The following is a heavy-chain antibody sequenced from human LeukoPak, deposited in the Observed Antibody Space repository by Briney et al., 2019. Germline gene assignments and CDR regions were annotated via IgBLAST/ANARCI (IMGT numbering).Heavy chain of an antibody. CDR3: ARVLRAASWRSYDY. D-gene: IGHD5-18*01. Sequence: SETLSLTCTVSGGSISSYYWSWIRQPPGKGLEWIGYIYYNGGTNYNPSLKSRVTISIDTSTNQFSLRLNSMTAADTAVYYCARVLRAASWRSYDYWGQGSLVTVSS. V-gene: IGHV4-59*01. J-gene: IGHJ4*02. CDR2: IYYNGGT. CDR1: GGSISSYY.